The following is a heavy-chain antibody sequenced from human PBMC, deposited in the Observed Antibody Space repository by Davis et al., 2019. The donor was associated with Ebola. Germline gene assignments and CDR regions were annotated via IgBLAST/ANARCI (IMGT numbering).Heavy chain of an antibody. V-gene: IGHV3-23*01. Sequence: GGSLRLSCAASGFTFSSHAMSWVRQAPGKGLEWVSGISNTATTTYYADSVKGRFTISRDNSRNTVYLLMNSLRPEDTAVYYCAKDRHPLANNKIYYFDYWGPGTLVTVSS. D-gene: IGHD2/OR15-2a*01. CDR1: GFTFSSHA. CDR3: AKDRHPLANNKIYYFDY. CDR2: ISNTATTT. J-gene: IGHJ4*01.